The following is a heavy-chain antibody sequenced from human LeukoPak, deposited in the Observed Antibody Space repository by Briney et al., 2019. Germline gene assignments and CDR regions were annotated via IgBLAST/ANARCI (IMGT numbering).Heavy chain of an antibody. Sequence: GGSLRLSCAASGFTFSSYSMNWVRQAPGKGLEWVSYISSSSSTIYYADSVEGRFTISRDNAKSSLYLQVNSLRAEDTAVYYCARGGSEGATPIDYWGQGTLVTVSS. D-gene: IGHD1-26*01. CDR1: GFTFSSYS. CDR3: ARGGSEGATPIDY. CDR2: ISSSSSTI. V-gene: IGHV3-48*01. J-gene: IGHJ4*02.